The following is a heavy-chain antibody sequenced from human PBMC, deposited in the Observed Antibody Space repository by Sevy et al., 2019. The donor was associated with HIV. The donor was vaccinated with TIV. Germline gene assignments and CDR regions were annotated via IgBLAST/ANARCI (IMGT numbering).Heavy chain of an antibody. CDR1: GFTFSSYA. CDR2: ISGSGGSP. J-gene: IGHJ3*02. Sequence: GGSLRLSCAASGFTFSSYAMNWVRQAPGKGLQWVSAISGSGGSPYYADSVKGRFTISRDNSKNTLYLQMNSLRAEDTAVYYCAKDHIAVVRDAFDIWGQGTMVTVSS. V-gene: IGHV3-23*01. D-gene: IGHD2-21*01. CDR3: AKDHIAVVRDAFDI.